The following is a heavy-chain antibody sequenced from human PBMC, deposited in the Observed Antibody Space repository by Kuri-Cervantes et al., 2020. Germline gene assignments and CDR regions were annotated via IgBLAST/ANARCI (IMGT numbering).Heavy chain of an antibody. J-gene: IGHJ4*02. CDR1: GGSISSYY. CDR2: IYYSGST. D-gene: IGHD1-26*01. Sequence: GSLRLSCTVSGGSISSYYWSWIRQPPGKGLEWIGYIYYSGSTNYNPSLKSRVTISLDTSKNQFSLKLSSVTAADTAVYYCARAGGGSSPLGYYFDYWGQGTLVTVSS. CDR3: ARAGGGSSPLGYYFDY. V-gene: IGHV4-59*01.